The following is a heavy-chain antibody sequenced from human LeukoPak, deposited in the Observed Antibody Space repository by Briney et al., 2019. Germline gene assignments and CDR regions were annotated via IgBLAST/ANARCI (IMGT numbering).Heavy chain of an antibody. V-gene: IGHV1-18*04. CDR1: GYTFTSYG. CDR2: INPYNGNT. Sequence: ASVKVSCKASGYTFTSYGFSWVRQAPGQGLEWMGWINPYNGNTNYAQRFQGRVTMTTDTSTSTAYMELRSLTSDDTAVYYCAREHRRGGNCYPPDYWGQGTLVTVSS. CDR3: AREHRRGGNCYPPDY. D-gene: IGHD2-21*02. J-gene: IGHJ4*02.